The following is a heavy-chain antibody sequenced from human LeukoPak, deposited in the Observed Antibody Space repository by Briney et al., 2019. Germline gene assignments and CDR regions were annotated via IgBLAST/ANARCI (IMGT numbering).Heavy chain of an antibody. CDR2: INHSGST. CDR1: GGSFSGYY. J-gene: IGHJ4*02. CDR3: ARNFYDTRKPWD. D-gene: IGHD3-22*01. V-gene: IGHV4-34*01. Sequence: SETLSLTCAVYGGSFSGYYWSWIRQPPGKGLEWIGEINHSGSTNYNPSLKSRVTISVDTSKNQFSLKLSSVTAADTAVYYCARNFYDTRKPWDWGQGTLVTVSS.